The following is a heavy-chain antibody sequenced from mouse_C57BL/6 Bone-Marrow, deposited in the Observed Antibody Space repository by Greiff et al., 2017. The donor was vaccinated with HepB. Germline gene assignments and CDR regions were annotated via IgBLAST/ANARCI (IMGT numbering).Heavy chain of an antibody. CDR3: ARCGYDKDYAMDY. J-gene: IGHJ4*01. CDR2: IYPGDGDT. D-gene: IGHD2-2*01. V-gene: IGHV1-80*01. CDR1: GYAFSSYW. Sequence: QVQLKQSGAELVKPGASVKISCKASGYAFSSYWMNWVKQRPGKGLEWIGQIYPGDGDTNYNGKFKGKATLTADKSSSTAYMQLSSLTSEDSAVYFCARCGYDKDYAMDYWGQGTSVTVSS.